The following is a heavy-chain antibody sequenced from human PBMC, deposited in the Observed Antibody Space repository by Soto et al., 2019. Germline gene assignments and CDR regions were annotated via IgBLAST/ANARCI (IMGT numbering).Heavy chain of an antibody. CDR2: ISRSAGNT. CDR3: ARDQVPGLDAFDI. V-gene: IGHV3-21*01. J-gene: IGHJ3*02. Sequence: GGSLRLSCASSGFTFSSYSMNWVRHAPGKGLELVSSISRSAGNTYYADSVKGRFTISRDNAKNSMYLQMNSLRAEDTAVYYCARDQVPGLDAFDIWGQGTMVTVSS. CDR1: GFTFSSYS.